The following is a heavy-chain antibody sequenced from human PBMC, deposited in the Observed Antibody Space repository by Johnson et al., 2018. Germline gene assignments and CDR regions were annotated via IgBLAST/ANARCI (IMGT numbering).Heavy chain of an antibody. CDR1: GGSISPYY. V-gene: IGHV4-59*01. CDR3: VREAYCPNSVCQYNGMDV. CDR2: INSSGTT. D-gene: IGHD2-8*01. Sequence: QVQLQESGPGLVKPSETLSLTCTVSGGSISPYYWSWIRPPPGTGLEWIGYINSSGTTNYTPSVESRLTLLLDTSKNQISLTLRSVTAADTAVYYCVREAYCPNSVCQYNGMDVWGQGTMVTVSS. J-gene: IGHJ6*02.